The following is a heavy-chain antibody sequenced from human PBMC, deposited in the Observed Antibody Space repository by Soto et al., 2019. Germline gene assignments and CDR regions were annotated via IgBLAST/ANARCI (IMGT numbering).Heavy chain of an antibody. D-gene: IGHD3-3*01. CDR2: ISGSGGST. Sequence: GGSLRLSCAASGFTFSSYAMSWVRQAPGKGLEWVSAISGSGGSTYYADSVKGRFTISRDNSKNTLYLQMNSLRAEDTAVYYCAKGRNFGVVIRWFDPWGQGTLVTVSS. J-gene: IGHJ5*02. CDR1: GFTFSSYA. CDR3: AKGRNFGVVIRWFDP. V-gene: IGHV3-23*01.